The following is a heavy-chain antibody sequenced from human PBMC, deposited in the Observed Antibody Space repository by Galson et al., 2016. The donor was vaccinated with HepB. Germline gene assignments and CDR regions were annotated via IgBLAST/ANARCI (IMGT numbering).Heavy chain of an antibody. V-gene: IGHV1-2*04. CDR3: ARAPVYSGSANWFDP. CDR2: INPNNGAT. D-gene: IGHD1-26*01. J-gene: IGHJ5*02. CDR1: GYTFTGYY. Sequence: SVKVSCKASGYTFTGYYMHWVRQAPGQGLEWMGWINPNNGATNYAQKFQGWVTMTRDTSISTGYMELNRLTSDDTAVYYCARAPVYSGSANWFDPWGQGTLVTVSS.